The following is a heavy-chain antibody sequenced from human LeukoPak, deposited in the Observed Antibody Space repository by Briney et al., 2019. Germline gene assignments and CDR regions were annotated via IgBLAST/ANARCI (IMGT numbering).Heavy chain of an antibody. Sequence: SETLSLTCTVSGGSISSSSYYWGWLRPPPGKGLEWVGSIYYSGSTYYNPSLKSRVTISVDTSKNQFSLKLSSVTAADTAVYYCARRGRYTAMVDYWGQGTLVTVSS. CDR2: IYYSGST. V-gene: IGHV4-39*01. CDR1: GGSISSSSYY. D-gene: IGHD5-18*01. CDR3: ARRGRYTAMVDY. J-gene: IGHJ4*02.